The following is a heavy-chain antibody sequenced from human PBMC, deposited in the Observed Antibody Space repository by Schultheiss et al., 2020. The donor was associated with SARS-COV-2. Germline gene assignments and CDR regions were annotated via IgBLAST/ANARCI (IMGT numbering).Heavy chain of an antibody. CDR1: GGSISSYY. CDR3: ARFRRGIDRAAFDI. D-gene: IGHD3-22*01. Sequence: SETLSLTCTVSGGSISSYYWGWIRQPPGKGLEWIGSIYYSGSTNYNPSLKSRVTISVDTSKNQFSLKLSSVTAADTAVYYCARFRRGIDRAAFDIWGQGTMVTVSS. V-gene: IGHV4-59*08. J-gene: IGHJ3*02. CDR2: IYYSGST.